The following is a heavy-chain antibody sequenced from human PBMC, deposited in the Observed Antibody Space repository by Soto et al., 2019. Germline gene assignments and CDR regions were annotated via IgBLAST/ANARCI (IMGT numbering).Heavy chain of an antibody. D-gene: IGHD6-13*01. Sequence: EVQLLESGGGLVQPGGSLRLSCAASGFTFSSYAMSWVRQAPGKGLEWVSAISGSGGSTYYADSVKGRFTISRDNSKNTLYLQRNSLRAEDTAVYYCANQASAAAGTSYYYYMDVRGKGTTVTVSS. V-gene: IGHV3-23*01. CDR2: ISGSGGST. J-gene: IGHJ6*03. CDR1: GFTFSSYA. CDR3: ANQASAAAGTSYYYYMDV.